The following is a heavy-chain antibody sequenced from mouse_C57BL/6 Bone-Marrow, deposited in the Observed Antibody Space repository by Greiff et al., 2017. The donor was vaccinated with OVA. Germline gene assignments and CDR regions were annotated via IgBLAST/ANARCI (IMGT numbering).Heavy chain of an antibody. CDR1: GFTFSDFY. D-gene: IGHD4-1*01. CDR2: SRNKANDYTT. V-gene: IGHV7-1*01. CDR3: ARDNWDWYFDV. J-gene: IGHJ1*03. Sequence: EVKLMESGGGLVQSGRSLRLSCATSGFTFSDFYMEWVRQAPGQGLEWIAASRNKANDYTTEYSASVKGRFIVSRYTSQSILYLQMNALRAEDTAIYCCARDNWDWYFDVWGTGTTVTVSS.